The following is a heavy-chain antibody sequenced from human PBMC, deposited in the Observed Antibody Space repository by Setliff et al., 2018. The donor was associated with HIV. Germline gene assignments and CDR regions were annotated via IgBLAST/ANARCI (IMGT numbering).Heavy chain of an antibody. D-gene: IGHD2-2*01. CDR2: IYYSGST. CDR1: GGSISGHY. V-gene: IGHV4-59*11. J-gene: IGHJ3*01. CDR3: AREDASGNHAFDF. Sequence: PSETLSLTCTVSGGSISGHYWSWIRQPPGMGLEWVGYIYYSGSTYSNPSLMSRATMSVDTSRNQFSLELRSVTVADTAVYFCAREDASGNHAFDFWGQGKMVTVS.